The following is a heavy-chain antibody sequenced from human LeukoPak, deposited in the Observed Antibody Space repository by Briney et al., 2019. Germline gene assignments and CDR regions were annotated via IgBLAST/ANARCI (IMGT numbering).Heavy chain of an antibody. J-gene: IGHJ3*02. CDR3: ATHYYDSSGYYYDHAFDI. Sequence: GGSLRLSCAASGFTFSSYSMNWVRQAPGKGLEWVSVMYSGGSTYYADSVTGRFTISRDNSKNTLYLQMNNLRAEDTAVYYCATHYYDSSGYYYDHAFDIWGQGTMVTVSS. V-gene: IGHV3-53*01. CDR2: MYSGGST. CDR1: GFTFSSYS. D-gene: IGHD3-22*01.